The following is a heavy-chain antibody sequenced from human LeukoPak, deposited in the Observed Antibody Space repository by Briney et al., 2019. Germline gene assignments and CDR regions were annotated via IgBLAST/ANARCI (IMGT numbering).Heavy chain of an antibody. CDR1: GGSISSGGYS. D-gene: IGHD2-15*01. CDR3: ARYCSGGSCYAHDAFDI. CDR2: IYHSGST. Sequence: PSETLSLTCAVSGGSISSGGYSWSWIRQPPGKGLEWIGYIYHSGSTYYNPSLKSRVTISVDRSKNQFSLKLSSVTAADTAVYYCARYCSGGSCYAHDAFDIWGQGTMVTVSS. V-gene: IGHV4-30-2*01. J-gene: IGHJ3*02.